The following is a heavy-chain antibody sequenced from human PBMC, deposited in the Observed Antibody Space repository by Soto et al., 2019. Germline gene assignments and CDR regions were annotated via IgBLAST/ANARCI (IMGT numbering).Heavy chain of an antibody. Sequence: GGSLRLSCAASGFTFSSYAMSWVRQAPGKGLEWVSAISGSGGSTYYADSVKGRFTISRDNSKNTLYLQMNSLRAEDTAVYYCATAARPNYYYGIDFWGQGTTVTVSS. J-gene: IGHJ6*02. CDR3: ATAARPNYYYGIDF. D-gene: IGHD6-6*01. CDR2: ISGSGGST. V-gene: IGHV3-23*01. CDR1: GFTFSSYA.